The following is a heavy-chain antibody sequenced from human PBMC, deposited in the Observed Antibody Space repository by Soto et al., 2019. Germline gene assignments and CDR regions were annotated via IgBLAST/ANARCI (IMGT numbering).Heavy chain of an antibody. Sequence: QVQLVQSGAEVKKPGASVKVSCKASGYTFTSYAMHWVRQAPGQRLEWMGWINAGNGNTKYSQKFQGRVTITRDTSASTAYMGLRSLRSEDTAVYYCASGTPEIGYCSGGSCNSYYYYYMEVWGKGTTVTVSS. V-gene: IGHV1-3*01. CDR3: ASGTPEIGYCSGGSCNSYYYYYMEV. CDR1: GYTFTSYA. J-gene: IGHJ6*03. D-gene: IGHD2-15*01. CDR2: INAGNGNT.